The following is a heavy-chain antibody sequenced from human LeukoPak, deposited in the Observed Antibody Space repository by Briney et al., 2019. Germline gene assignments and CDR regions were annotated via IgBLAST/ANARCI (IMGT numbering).Heavy chain of an antibody. CDR3: ARVKGYSSSWYSRSDAFDI. V-gene: IGHV4-59*01. D-gene: IGHD6-13*01. Sequence: KPSETLSLTCTVSGGSISTYYWSWIRKPPGKGLEWIGHIYYSGSTNYNPSLKSRVTISVDTSKNQFSLKLSSVTAADTAVYYCARVKGYSSSWYSRSDAFDIWGQGTMVTVSS. J-gene: IGHJ3*02. CDR2: IYYSGST. CDR1: GGSISTYY.